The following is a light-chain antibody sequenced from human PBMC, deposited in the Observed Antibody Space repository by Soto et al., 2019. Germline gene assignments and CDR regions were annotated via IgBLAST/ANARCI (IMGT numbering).Light chain of an antibody. J-gene: IGKJ4*01. V-gene: IGKV3D-15*01. CDR3: QQYNKWPLT. CDR2: GAS. CDR1: QSVSSN. Sequence: EIVMTQSPGTLSVSPGERATLSCRASQSVSSNLAWYQQKPGQAPRLLIYGASTRATGIPARFSGSGSGTEFPLTLSSLQSEDFAVYYCQQYNKWPLTFGGGTKVEIK.